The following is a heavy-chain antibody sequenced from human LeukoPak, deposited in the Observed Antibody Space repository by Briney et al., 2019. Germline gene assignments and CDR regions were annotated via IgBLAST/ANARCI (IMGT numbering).Heavy chain of an antibody. CDR1: GFTFSSYA. D-gene: IGHD6-6*01. V-gene: IGHV3-23*01. CDR3: AKHSGSNHFDY. Sequence: GGSLRLSCAASGFTFSSYAMSWVRQAPGKGLEWVSAISGSGGSTYYADSVKGRFTISRDNSKNTLYLQMNGLRAEDTAIYYCAKHSGSNHFDYWGQGTLVTVSS. J-gene: IGHJ4*02. CDR2: ISGSGGST.